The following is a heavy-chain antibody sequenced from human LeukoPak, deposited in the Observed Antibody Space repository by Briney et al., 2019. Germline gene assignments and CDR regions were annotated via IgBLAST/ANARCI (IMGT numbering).Heavy chain of an antibody. V-gene: IGHV4-39*01. CDR3: ARPSGYSYGYGIDY. CDR1: GGSISSSSYY. D-gene: IGHD5-18*01. Sequence: SETLSLTCTVSGGSISSSSYYWGWIRQPPGKGLEWIGSIYYSGSTYYNPSLKSRVTISVDTSKNQFSLKLSSVTAADTAVHYCARPSGYSYGYGIDYWGQGTLVTVSS. CDR2: IYYSGST. J-gene: IGHJ4*02.